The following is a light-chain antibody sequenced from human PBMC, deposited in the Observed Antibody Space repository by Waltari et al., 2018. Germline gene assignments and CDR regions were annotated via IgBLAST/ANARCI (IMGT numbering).Light chain of an antibody. V-gene: IGKV4-1*01. CDR3: QQYCTIPIT. CDR1: QSVLYSSNSKDY. CDR2: WAS. Sequence: DIVMTQSPDSLAVSLGEGATITCKSSQSVLYSSNSKDYLAWYQQKPGQPPKLLIYWASTRESGVPDRFSGSGSGTDFTLTISSLQAEDVAVYYCQQYCTIPITFGQGTRLEIK. J-gene: IGKJ5*01.